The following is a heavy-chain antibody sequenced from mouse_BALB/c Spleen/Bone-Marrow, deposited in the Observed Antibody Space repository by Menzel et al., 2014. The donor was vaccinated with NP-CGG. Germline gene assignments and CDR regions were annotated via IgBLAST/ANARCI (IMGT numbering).Heavy chain of an antibody. J-gene: IGHJ1*01. Sequence: MYWVKQGHGKSLEWIGDIDPYNGGTRYNQKFKGKATLTVDKSSSTAHMGLRSLASEDSAVYYCTRVTTDWYFDVWGAGTTVTVSS. CDR2: IDPYNGGT. V-gene: IGHV1-20*02. CDR3: TRVTTDWYFDV. D-gene: IGHD1-1*01.